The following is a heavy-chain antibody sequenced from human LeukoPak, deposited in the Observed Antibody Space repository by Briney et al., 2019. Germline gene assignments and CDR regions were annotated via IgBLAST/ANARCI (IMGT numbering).Heavy chain of an antibody. Sequence: SETLSLTCTVSGHSISTGYYWDWIRQPPGKGLEWIGTFYHGGSTNYNPSLKSRVTISVDTSKNQFSLKLSSVTAADTAVYYSARGLSLKLNSNTYYYVLGGTKMDKDAFDIWGQGTMVTVSS. J-gene: IGHJ3*02. CDR1: GHSISTGYY. V-gene: IGHV4-38-2*02. CDR2: FYHGGST. D-gene: IGHD3-10*02. CDR3: ARGLSLKLNSNTYYYVLGGTKMDKDAFDI.